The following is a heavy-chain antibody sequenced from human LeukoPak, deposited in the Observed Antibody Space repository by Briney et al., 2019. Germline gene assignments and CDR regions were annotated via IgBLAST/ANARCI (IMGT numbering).Heavy chain of an antibody. J-gene: IGHJ4*02. Sequence: SETLSLTCAVYGGSFSGYYWSWIRQPPGKGLEWIGEINHSGSTNYNPSLKSRVTISVDTSKNQFSLKLSSVTAADTAVYYCARLQGDSTAIFDFWGQGTLVAVSS. V-gene: IGHV4-34*01. CDR1: GGSFSGYY. CDR3: ARLQGDSTAIFDF. CDR2: INHSGST. D-gene: IGHD2-21*01.